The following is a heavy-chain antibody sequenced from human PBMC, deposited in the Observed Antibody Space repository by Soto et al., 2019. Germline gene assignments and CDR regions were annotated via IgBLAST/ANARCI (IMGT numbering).Heavy chain of an antibody. Sequence: PGGSLRLSCAASGFTFSSYGMHWVRQAPGKGLEWVAVISYDGSNKYYADSVKGRFTISRDNSKNTLYLQMNSLRAEDTAVYYCAKDPQNGYSSGWLFDYWGQGTLVTVSS. D-gene: IGHD6-19*01. J-gene: IGHJ4*02. V-gene: IGHV3-30*18. CDR2: ISYDGSNK. CDR1: GFTFSSYG. CDR3: AKDPQNGYSSGWLFDY.